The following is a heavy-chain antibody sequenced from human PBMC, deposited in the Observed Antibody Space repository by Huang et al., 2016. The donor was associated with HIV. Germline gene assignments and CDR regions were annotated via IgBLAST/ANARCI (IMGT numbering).Heavy chain of an antibody. CDR3: ARGPRYNWLDP. CDR1: GYSFTTYD. CDR2: MNPKSGNT. V-gene: IGHV1-8*03. Sequence: QVQLVQSGPEVKKPGASVKVSCRASGYSFTTYDINWVRQAPGQGLEWMGWMNPKSGNTNYAQKCQGRITFTRDTSTSTAYMELSSLRSDDAAFYYCARGPRYNWLDPWGQGTLVTVSS. J-gene: IGHJ5*02.